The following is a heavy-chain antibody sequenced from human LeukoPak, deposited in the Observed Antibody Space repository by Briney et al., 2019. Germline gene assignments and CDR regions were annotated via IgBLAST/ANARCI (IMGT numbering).Heavy chain of an antibody. J-gene: IGHJ4*02. CDR1: GGSIITRSYY. D-gene: IGHD6-6*01. CDR3: ARGTVEYTNSPPVFDY. Sequence: SETLSLTCTVSGGSIITRSYYWGWIRQPPGKGLEWIGEINHSGSTNYNPSLKSRVILSVSTSNNQFSLKLNSVTAADTALYYCARGTVEYTNSPPVFDYWGQATLVTVSS. CDR2: INHSGST. V-gene: IGHV4-39*07.